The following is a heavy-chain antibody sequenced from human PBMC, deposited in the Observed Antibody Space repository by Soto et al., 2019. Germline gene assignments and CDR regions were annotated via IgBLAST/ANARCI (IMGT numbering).Heavy chain of an antibody. CDR2: ISSSSSYI. V-gene: IGHV3-21*01. CDR1: GFTFSSYS. D-gene: IGHD3-16*01. Sequence: GGSLRLSCAASGFTFSSYSMNWVRQAPGKGLEWVSSISSSSSYIYYAYSVKIRFTISRDNAKNSLYLQMTSLRAEDSAVYYCARWGSDAFDIWGQGTMVTVSS. J-gene: IGHJ3*02. CDR3: ARWGSDAFDI.